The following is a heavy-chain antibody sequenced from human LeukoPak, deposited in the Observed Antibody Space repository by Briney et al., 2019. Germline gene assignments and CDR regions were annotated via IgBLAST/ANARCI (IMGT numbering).Heavy chain of an antibody. CDR2: IWYDGSNK. Sequence: GGSLKLSCAASGFSFSNHGMHWVRQAPGKGLEWVALIWYDGSNKEYAESVKGRFTISRDNSKNTLYLQMNSLRDEDTAVYYCARDQGTSTTAPKRKGRFDPWGQGTLVTASS. CDR3: ARDQGTSTTAPKRKGRFDP. D-gene: IGHD1-1*01. V-gene: IGHV3-33*08. CDR1: GFSFSNHG. J-gene: IGHJ5*02.